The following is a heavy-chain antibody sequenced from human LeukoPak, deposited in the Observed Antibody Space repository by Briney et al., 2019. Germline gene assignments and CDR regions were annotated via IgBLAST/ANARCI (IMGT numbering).Heavy chain of an antibody. D-gene: IGHD3-10*01. V-gene: IGHV4-30-4*01. CDR1: GGSISSGDYY. CDR2: IYYSGST. CDR3: ARITITLSSYYFDY. Sequence: SETLSLTCTVSGGSISSGDYYWSWIRQPPGKGLEWIGYIYYSGSTYYNPSLKSRVTISVDTSKNQFSLKLSSVTAADTAVYYCARITITLSSYYFDYWGQGTLVTVSS. J-gene: IGHJ4*02.